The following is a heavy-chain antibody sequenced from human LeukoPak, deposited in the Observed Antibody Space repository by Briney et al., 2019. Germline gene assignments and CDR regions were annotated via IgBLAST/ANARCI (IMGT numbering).Heavy chain of an antibody. Sequence: SETLSLTCAVSGGSISSGGYSWSWIRQPPGKGLEWIGYIYHSGSTYYNPSLKSRVTISVDRSKNQFSLKLSSVTAADTAVYYCAGQLRSPTLDYWGQGTLVTVSS. J-gene: IGHJ4*02. CDR3: AGQLRSPTLDY. D-gene: IGHD2-2*01. CDR1: GGSISSGGYS. V-gene: IGHV4-30-2*01. CDR2: IYHSGST.